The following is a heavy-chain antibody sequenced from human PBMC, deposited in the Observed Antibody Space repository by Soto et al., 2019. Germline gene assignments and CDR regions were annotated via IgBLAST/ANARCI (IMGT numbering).Heavy chain of an antibody. CDR1: GVSISRYY. J-gene: IGHJ5*01. CDR3: ARVGSGSLGDICDWFDS. D-gene: IGHD3-10*01. CDR2: IHYTENT. Sequence: PSEALSVPCSVSGVSISRYYWSWIRQPPGKGLEWIGYIHYTENTNYNPSLESRVTMSIDTSKNQFSLNLSSVTAADTAMYYCARVGSGSLGDICDWFDSWGRGSLVPVSA. V-gene: IGHV4-59*01.